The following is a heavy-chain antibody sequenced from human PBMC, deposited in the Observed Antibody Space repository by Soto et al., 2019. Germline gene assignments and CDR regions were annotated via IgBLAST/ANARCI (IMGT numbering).Heavy chain of an antibody. V-gene: IGHV4-4*02. CDR2: VYHSGST. D-gene: IGHD6-13*01. Sequence: QVQLQESGPGLVKPSGTLSLTCAVSGDSISSSNWWSWVRQPPGKGLEWIGEVYHSGSTNYNPSLKSRVTMSVDKSKNQFSLDLSAVTAADTAVYYWARRAAAGTPVDYWGQGTLVTVSS. J-gene: IGHJ4*02. CDR3: ARRAAAGTPVDY. CDR1: GDSISSSNW.